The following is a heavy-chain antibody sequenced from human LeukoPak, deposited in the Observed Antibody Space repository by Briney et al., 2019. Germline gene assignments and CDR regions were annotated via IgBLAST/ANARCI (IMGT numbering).Heavy chain of an antibody. CDR1: GGSISSYY. Sequence: SETLSLTCTVSGGSISSYYWSWIRQPPGKGLEWIGYIYYSGSTNYNPSLKSRVTISVGTSKNQFSLKLSSVTAADTAVYYCARDTPYYYDSSGYYYVWGQGTLVTVSS. J-gene: IGHJ4*02. D-gene: IGHD3-22*01. V-gene: IGHV4-59*12. CDR3: ARDTPYYYDSSGYYYV. CDR2: IYYSGST.